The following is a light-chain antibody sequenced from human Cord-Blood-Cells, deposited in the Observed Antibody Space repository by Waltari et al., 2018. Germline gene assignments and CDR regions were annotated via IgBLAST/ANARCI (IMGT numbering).Light chain of an antibody. J-gene: IGKJ3*01. CDR1: QSISSY. CDR2: AAS. CDR3: QQSYSTPLT. Sequence: DIQMTQSPSSLSASVGDRVTITCRASQSISSYLNWYQQKPGKAPKLLIYAASSLQSGVPSRFSGSGSGTDFTLTISSLQPEDFATYYCQQSYSTPLTFVPGTKVDIK. V-gene: IGKV1-39*01.